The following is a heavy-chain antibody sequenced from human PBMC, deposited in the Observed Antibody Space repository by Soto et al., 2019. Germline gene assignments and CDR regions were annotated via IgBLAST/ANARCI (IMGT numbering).Heavy chain of an antibody. CDR1: GGTFSSYA. CDR2: IIPIFGTA. Sequence: SVKVSCKASGGTFSSYAISWVRQAPGQGLEWMGGIIPIFGTANYAQKFQGRVTITADESTSTAYMELSSLRSEDTAVYYCARVAVGATHDWFDPWGQGTLVTVS. D-gene: IGHD1-26*01. V-gene: IGHV1-69*13. J-gene: IGHJ5*02. CDR3: ARVAVGATHDWFDP.